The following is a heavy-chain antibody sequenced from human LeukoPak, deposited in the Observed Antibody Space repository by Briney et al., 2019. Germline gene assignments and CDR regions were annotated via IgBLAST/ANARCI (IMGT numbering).Heavy chain of an antibody. CDR3: ARYTTAGVYFFDY. J-gene: IGHJ4*02. CDR1: GGSISSGGYY. CDR2: IYHSGGT. Sequence: SQTLSLTCTVSGGSISSGGYYWSWIRQPPGKGLEWIGYIYHSGGTYYNPSLKSRVTISVDRSKNQFSLKLSSVTAADTAVYYCARYTTAGVYFFDYWGQGTLVTVSS. D-gene: IGHD1-1*01. V-gene: IGHV4-30-2*01.